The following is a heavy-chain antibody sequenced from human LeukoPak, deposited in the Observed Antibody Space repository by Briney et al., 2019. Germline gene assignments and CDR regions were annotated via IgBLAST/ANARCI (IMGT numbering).Heavy chain of an antibody. D-gene: IGHD3-9*01. CDR3: ARSPRYFDWSNDDY. V-gene: IGHV4-31*03. Sequence: PSETLSLTCTVSGGSISSGGYYWSWIRQHPGKGLEWIGYIYYSGSTYYNPSLKSRVTISVDTSKNQFSLKLSSVTAADTAVYYCARSPRYFDWSNDDYWGQGTLVTVSS. CDR2: IYYSGST. J-gene: IGHJ4*02. CDR1: GGSISSGGYY.